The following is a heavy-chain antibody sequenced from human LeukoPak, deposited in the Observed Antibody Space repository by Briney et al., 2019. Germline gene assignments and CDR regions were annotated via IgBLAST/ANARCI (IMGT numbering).Heavy chain of an antibody. Sequence: SETLSLTCTVSGGSISSSSYYWGWIRQPPGRGLEWIGSIYYSGSTYYNPSLQSRVTISVDTSKNQYSLKLSSVTAEDTVVYYCARHCDGYFDLGYYYYMDVWVKGTTVTVSS. CDR1: GGSISSSSYY. CDR2: IYYSGST. J-gene: IGHJ6*03. D-gene: IGHD3-9*01. CDR3: ARHCDGYFDLGYYYYMDV. V-gene: IGHV4-39*01.